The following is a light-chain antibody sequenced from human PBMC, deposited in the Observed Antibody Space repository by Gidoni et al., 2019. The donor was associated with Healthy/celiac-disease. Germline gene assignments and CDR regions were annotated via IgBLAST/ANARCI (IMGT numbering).Light chain of an antibody. CDR3: QQSYSTTPLT. J-gene: IGKJ4*01. V-gene: IGKV1-39*01. CDR2: AAS. Sequence: DIQMTHSPSSLSASVGDRVTITCRASQSISSYLNWYQQKPGKAPKLLIYAASSLQSGVPSRCSGSGSGTDFTLTISSLQPEDFATYYCQQSYSTTPLTFGGGTKVEIK. CDR1: QSISSY.